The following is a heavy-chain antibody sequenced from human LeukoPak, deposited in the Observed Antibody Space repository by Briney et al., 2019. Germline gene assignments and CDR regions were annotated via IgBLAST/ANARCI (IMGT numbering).Heavy chain of an antibody. CDR3: ARVPAAPRLYMDV. D-gene: IGHD2-2*01. Sequence: SEALSLTCTVSSGSVNSYYWSWIRQPPGKGLEWIGYIYYSGSTNYNPSLKSRVTISVDTSKNQFSLKLSSVTAADTAVYYCARVPAAPRLYMDVWGQGTTVIVSS. CDR1: SGSVNSYY. J-gene: IGHJ6*02. CDR2: IYYSGST. V-gene: IGHV4-59*02.